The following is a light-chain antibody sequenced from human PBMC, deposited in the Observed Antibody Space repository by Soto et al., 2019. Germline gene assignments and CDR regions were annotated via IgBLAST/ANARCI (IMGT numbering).Light chain of an antibody. CDR3: QHYVDSPWK. J-gene: IGKJ1*01. CDR2: ASS. Sequence: EIVLTQSPGTLSLSPGDTATLSCRASQSFNSAYLAWYQQRPGQPPRRLIYASSSRAAGIPDRFRGTVSGTEGTLRTTRREPEDFAVYDSQHYVDSPWKFGQATQVEFK. CDR1: QSFNSAY. V-gene: IGKV3-20*01.